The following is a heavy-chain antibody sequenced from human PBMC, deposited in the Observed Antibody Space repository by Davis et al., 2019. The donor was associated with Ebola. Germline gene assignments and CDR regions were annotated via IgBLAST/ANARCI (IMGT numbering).Heavy chain of an antibody. J-gene: IGHJ4*02. CDR2: IHHSATT. V-gene: IGHV4-59*01. CDR3: ARVGYDSSGYYLTYYFDY. CDR1: GDSISSYY. D-gene: IGHD3-22*01. Sequence: SETLSLTCTVSGDSISSYYWSWIRQTPGKELEWIGYIHHSATTNYSPSLKSRVTISVDTSKNQFSLKLSSVTAADTAVYYCARVGYDSSGYYLTYYFDYWGQGTLVTVSS.